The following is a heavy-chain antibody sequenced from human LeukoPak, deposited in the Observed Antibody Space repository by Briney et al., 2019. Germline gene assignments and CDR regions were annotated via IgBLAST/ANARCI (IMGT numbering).Heavy chain of an antibody. CDR2: INSAGDVT. D-gene: IGHD6-13*01. Sequence: GGSLRLSCAASGFTFDDFVLHWVRQAPGKGLEWVSLINSAGDVTYYADSVQGRFSVSRDNIKKSMYLQMNSLRTEDTALYYCVKDMWRSNTWRFDSWGQGTLVTVSS. CDR1: GFTFDDFV. CDR3: VKDMWRSNTWRFDS. V-gene: IGHV3-43D*03. J-gene: IGHJ4*02.